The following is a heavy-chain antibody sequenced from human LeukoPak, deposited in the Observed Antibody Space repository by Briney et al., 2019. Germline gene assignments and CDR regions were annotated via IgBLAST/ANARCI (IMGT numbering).Heavy chain of an antibody. CDR1: GFTVSSNY. CDR2: IYSGGST. V-gene: IGHV3-53*01. Sequence: GGSLRLSCAASGFTVSSNYMSWVRQAPGKGLEWVSVIYSGGSTYHADSVKGRFTISRDNSKNTLYLQMNSLRAEDTALYYCAKHSGSYFIYYVDSWGQGTLVSVSS. CDR3: AKHSGSYFIYYVDS. D-gene: IGHD1-26*01. J-gene: IGHJ4*02.